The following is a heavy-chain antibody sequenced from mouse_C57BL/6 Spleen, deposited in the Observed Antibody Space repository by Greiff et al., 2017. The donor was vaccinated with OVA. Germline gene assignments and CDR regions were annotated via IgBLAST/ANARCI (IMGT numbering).Heavy chain of an antibody. Sequence: QVQLQQPGAELVRPGSPVKLSCKASGYTFTSYWMHWVKQRPIQGLEWIGNIDPSDSETHYNQKFKDKATLTVDKSSSTAYMQLSSLTSEDSAVYYCARPRGNYLYYFDYWGQGTTLTVSS. D-gene: IGHD2-1*01. V-gene: IGHV1-52*01. CDR3: ARPRGNYLYYFDY. CDR1: GYTFTSYW. J-gene: IGHJ2*01. CDR2: IDPSDSET.